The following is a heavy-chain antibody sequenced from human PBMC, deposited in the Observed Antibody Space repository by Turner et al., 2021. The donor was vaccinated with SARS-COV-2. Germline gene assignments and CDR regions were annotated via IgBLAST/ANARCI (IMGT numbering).Heavy chain of an antibody. CDR3: ARAVAVAGKPYYYYGMDV. D-gene: IGHD6-19*01. CDR2: INSDGSST. Sequence: EVQLVESGGGLVQPGGSLRLSCAASGFPFSSYWMHWVRQAPGKGLVWVSRINSDGSSTSYADSVKGRFTISRDNAKNTLYLQMNSLRAEDTAVYYCARAVAVAGKPYYYYGMDVWGQGTTVTVSS. V-gene: IGHV3-74*01. J-gene: IGHJ6*02. CDR1: GFPFSSYW.